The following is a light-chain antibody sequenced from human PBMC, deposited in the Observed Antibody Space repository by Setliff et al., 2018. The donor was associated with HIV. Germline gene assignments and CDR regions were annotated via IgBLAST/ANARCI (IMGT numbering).Light chain of an antibody. J-gene: IGLJ1*01. CDR1: SSEIADNDY. CDR3: CSNTGSNTYV. Sequence: QSVLTQPRSVSGSPGQSVTISCTGTSSEIADNDYVSWYQQYPGKAPKLMIYDVTKRPSGVPDRFSGSKSGNTASLTISGLQAEDEADYYCCSNTGSNTYVFGTGTKVT. CDR2: DVT. V-gene: IGLV2-11*01.